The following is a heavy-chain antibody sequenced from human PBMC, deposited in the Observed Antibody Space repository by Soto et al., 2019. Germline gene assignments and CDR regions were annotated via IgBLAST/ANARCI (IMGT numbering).Heavy chain of an antibody. CDR1: GFTFSSYS. D-gene: IGHD1-26*01. CDR2: ISSSSSYI. J-gene: IGHJ6*02. V-gene: IGHV3-21*01. CDR3: ARDPSSYYGMDV. Sequence: PGGSLRLSCAASGFTFSSYSMNWVRQAPGKGLEWVSSISSSSSYIYYADSVKGRFTISRDNAKNSLYLQMNSLRAEDTAVYYCARDPSSYYGMDVWGQGTTVTVSS.